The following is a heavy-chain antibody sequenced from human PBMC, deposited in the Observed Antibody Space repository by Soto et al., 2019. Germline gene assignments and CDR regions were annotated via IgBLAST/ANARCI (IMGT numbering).Heavy chain of an antibody. CDR3: ARVRDWFDP. D-gene: IGHD3-3*01. V-gene: IGHV4-34*01. CDR1: GGSFSGYY. J-gene: IGHJ5*02. CDR2: IDHSGYT. Sequence: SETLSLTCAVYGGSFSGYYWNWIRQPPGKGLEWIGEIDHSGYTSYNPSLKSRVTISVDTSKNQFSLRLTSVTAADTAVYYCARVRDWFDPWGQGTLVTVSS.